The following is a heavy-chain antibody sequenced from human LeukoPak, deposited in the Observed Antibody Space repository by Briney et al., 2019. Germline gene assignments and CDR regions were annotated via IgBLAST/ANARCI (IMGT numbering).Heavy chain of an antibody. CDR3: FVVVPGRDYYYYGMDV. CDR2: ISSSSSTI. CDR1: GFTFSSYS. J-gene: IGHJ6*02. D-gene: IGHD2-2*01. V-gene: IGHV3-48*02. Sequence: GGSLRLSCAASGFTFSSYSMKWVRQAPGKGLEWVSYISSSSSTIYYADSVKGRFTISRDNAKNSLYLQMNSLRDEDTAVYYCFVVVPGRDYYYYGMDVWGQGTTVTVSS.